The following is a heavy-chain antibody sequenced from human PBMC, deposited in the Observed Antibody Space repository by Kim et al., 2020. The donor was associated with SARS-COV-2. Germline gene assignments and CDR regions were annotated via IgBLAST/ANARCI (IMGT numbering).Heavy chain of an antibody. CDR2: ISGSGGST. CDR1: GFTFSSYA. CDR3: AKDPDDSSSWEWFDP. V-gene: IGHV3-23*01. Sequence: GGSLRLSCAASGFTFSSYAMSWVRQAPGKGLEWVSAISGSGGSTYYADSVKGRFTISRDNSKNTLYLQMNSLRAEDTAVYYCAKDPDDSSSWEWFDPWGQGTLVTVSS. J-gene: IGHJ5*02. D-gene: IGHD6-13*01.